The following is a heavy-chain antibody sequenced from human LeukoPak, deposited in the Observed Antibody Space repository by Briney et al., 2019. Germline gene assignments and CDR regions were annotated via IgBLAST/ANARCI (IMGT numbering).Heavy chain of an antibody. CDR3: ARDGGELDAFDI. Sequence: PSETLSLTCSVSGGSINSYYWSWIRQPAGKGLEWIGYIYYSGSTNYNPSLKSRVTISVDTSKNQFSLKLSSVTAADTAVYYCARDGGELDAFDIWGQGTMVTVSS. CDR2: IYYSGST. D-gene: IGHD1-26*01. V-gene: IGHV4-59*01. CDR1: GGSINSYY. J-gene: IGHJ3*02.